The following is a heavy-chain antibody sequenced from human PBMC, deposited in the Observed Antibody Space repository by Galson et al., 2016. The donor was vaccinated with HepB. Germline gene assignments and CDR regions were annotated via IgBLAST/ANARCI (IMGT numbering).Heavy chain of an antibody. CDR1: GFTFSSYA. CDR3: TREGAPGTSSWYAFDI. Sequence: SLRLSCAASGFTFSSYAMRWVRQAPGKGLEWVAGISYDGSIINYADSVKGRFTISRDNSKNTVYLQMSSLRAEDTAMYYCTREGAPGTSSWYAFDIWGQGTMVTVSS. D-gene: IGHD6-13*01. CDR2: ISYDGSII. J-gene: IGHJ3*02. V-gene: IGHV3-30*04.